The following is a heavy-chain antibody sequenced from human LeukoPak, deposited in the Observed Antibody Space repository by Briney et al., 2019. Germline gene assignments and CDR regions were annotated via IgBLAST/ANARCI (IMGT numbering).Heavy chain of an antibody. Sequence: ASVKVSCKASGYTFTGYYMHWVRQAPGQGLEWMGWINPNSGGTNYAQKFQGRVTMTRDTSIGTAYMELSRLRSDDTAVYYCARVRGFGESSPADYWGQGTLVTVSS. D-gene: IGHD3-10*01. V-gene: IGHV1-2*02. CDR1: GYTFTGYY. J-gene: IGHJ4*02. CDR3: ARVRGFGESSPADY. CDR2: INPNSGGT.